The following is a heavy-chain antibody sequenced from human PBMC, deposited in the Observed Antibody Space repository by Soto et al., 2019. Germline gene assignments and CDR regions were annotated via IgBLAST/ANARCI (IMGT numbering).Heavy chain of an antibody. V-gene: IGHV5-51*01. CDR3: AVNGGGRDMDV. CDR2: INPDDSDT. J-gene: IGHJ6*04. Sequence: PGESLKISCKASGYTFTTYWIGWVRQMPGKGLEWMGIINPDDSDTKYSQSFQGQVTISADKSISTAYLQWSSLKTSDTAMYYCAVNGGGRDMDVWGKGTTVTVPQ. D-gene: IGHD3-16*01. CDR1: GYTFTTYW.